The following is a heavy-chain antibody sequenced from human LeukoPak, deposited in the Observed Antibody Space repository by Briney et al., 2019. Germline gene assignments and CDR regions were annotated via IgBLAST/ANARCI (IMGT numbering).Heavy chain of an antibody. V-gene: IGHV3-48*03. CDR1: GLSFSSSG. D-gene: IGHD1-26*01. CDR2: ITATGSTI. CDR3: ARSIIVGATGVFDV. J-gene: IGHJ3*01. Sequence: GESLRLSCAASGLSFSSSGMNWVRQAPGKGLEWVSYITATGSTIYYADSVKGRFTISRDNARSSLFLSMSSLRAEDTAVYYCARSIIVGATGVFDVWGQGTMVTVS.